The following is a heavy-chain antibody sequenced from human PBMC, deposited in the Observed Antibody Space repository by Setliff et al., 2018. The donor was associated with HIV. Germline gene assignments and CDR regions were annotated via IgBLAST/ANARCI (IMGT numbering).Heavy chain of an antibody. J-gene: IGHJ4*02. CDR3: AAGYCGGDCYSRQSYFDY. V-gene: IGHV1-69*08. Sequence: VASVKVSCKASGGTFSSYTISWVRQAPGQGLEWMGRIIPGLGTSVYAQKFQGRVTITADESTSTAYMELSSLRSEDTAVYYCAAGYCGGDCYSRQSYFDYWGQGTLVTVSS. CDR1: GGTFSSYT. D-gene: IGHD2-21*02. CDR2: IIPGLGTS.